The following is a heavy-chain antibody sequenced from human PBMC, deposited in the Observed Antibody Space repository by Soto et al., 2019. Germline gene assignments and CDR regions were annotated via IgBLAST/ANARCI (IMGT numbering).Heavy chain of an antibody. Sequence: QVQLVQSGAEVKKPGSSVRVSCKASGTIFSSYTISWVRQAPGQGLEWMGRIIPILGETNSAQKFQGRVTLTEDKSTNTAYMELTSLRLEDTAVYYCARGLGGRMDDWGQGTTVTVSS. J-gene: IGHJ6*02. CDR3: ARGLGGRMDD. CDR1: GTIFSSYT. V-gene: IGHV1-69*08. CDR2: IIPILGET. D-gene: IGHD3-16*01.